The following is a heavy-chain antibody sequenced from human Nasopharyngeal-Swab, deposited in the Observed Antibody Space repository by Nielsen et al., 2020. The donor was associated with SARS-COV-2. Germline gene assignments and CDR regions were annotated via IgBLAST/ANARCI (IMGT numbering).Heavy chain of an antibody. Sequence: WIRQPPGKELEWVAVISYDGSNKYYADSVKGRFTISRDNSKNTLYLQMNSLRAEDTAVYYCARGGVVVVAATLYYYYGMDVWGQGTTVTVSS. J-gene: IGHJ6*02. CDR3: ARGGVVVVAATLYYYYGMDV. CDR2: ISYDGSNK. D-gene: IGHD2-15*01. V-gene: IGHV3-30*03.